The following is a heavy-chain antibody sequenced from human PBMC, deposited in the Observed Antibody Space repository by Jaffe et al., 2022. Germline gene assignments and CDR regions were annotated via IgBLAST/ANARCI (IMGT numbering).Heavy chain of an antibody. D-gene: IGHD3-22*01. V-gene: IGHV4-61*02. J-gene: IGHJ4*02. Sequence: QVQLQESGPGLVKPSQTLSLTCTVSGGSISSGSYYWSWIRQPAGKGLEWIGRIYTSGSTNYNPSLKSRVTISVDTSKNQFSLKLSSVTAADTAVYYCARSNYYDSSGYLHFDYWGQGTLVTVSS. CDR1: GGSISSGSYY. CDR3: ARSNYYDSSGYLHFDY. CDR2: IYTSGST.